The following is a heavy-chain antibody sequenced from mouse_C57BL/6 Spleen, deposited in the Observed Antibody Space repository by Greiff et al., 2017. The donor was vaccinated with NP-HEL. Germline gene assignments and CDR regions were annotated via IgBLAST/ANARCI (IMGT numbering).Heavy chain of an antibody. D-gene: IGHD2-1*01. CDR1: GYTFTSYG. J-gene: IGHJ3*01. CDR3: ARYGKSLAF. CDR2: IYPRSGNT. Sequence: VQLQQSGAELARPGASVKLSCKASGYTFTSYGISWVKQRTGQGLEWIGEIYPRSGNTYYNEKFKGKATLTADKSSSTAYMELRSLTSKDSAVYFCARYGKSLAFWGQGTLVTVSA. V-gene: IGHV1-81*01.